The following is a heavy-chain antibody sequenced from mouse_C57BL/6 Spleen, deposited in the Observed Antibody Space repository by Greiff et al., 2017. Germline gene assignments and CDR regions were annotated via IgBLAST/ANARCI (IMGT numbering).Heavy chain of an antibody. CDR1: GYAFTNYL. CDR3: ARAGSSLWYFDV. V-gene: IGHV1-54*01. D-gene: IGHD1-1*01. J-gene: IGHJ1*03. CDR2: INPGSGGT. Sequence: QAQLQQSGAELVRPGTSVKVSCKASGYAFTNYLIEWVKQRPGQGLEWIGVINPGSGGTNYNEKFKGKATLTADKSSSTAYMQLSSLTSEDSAVYCCARAGSSLWYFDVWGTGTTVTVSS.